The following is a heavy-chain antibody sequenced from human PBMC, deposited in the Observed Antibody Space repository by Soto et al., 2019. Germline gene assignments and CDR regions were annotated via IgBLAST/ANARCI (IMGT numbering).Heavy chain of an antibody. Sequence: QAQLQTSGPGLVKPSETLSLTCTVSSVSINSFTNHYCRWIRQPPGKGLEWVGYISKSGLTRYNPYLTSRVTLSVATSKNQFSLTLSSVTAADTALYFCETPGFGKLHGLVDVWGQGTTVTVSS. V-gene: IGHV4-59*08. CDR2: ISKSGLT. D-gene: IGHD3-10*01. CDR1: SVSINSFTNHY. J-gene: IGHJ6*02. CDR3: ETPGFGKLHGLVDV.